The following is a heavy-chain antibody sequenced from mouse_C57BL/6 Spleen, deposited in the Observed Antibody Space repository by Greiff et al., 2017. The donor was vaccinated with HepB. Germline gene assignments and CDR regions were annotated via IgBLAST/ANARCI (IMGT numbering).Heavy chain of an antibody. Sequence: QVQLKQSGAELVKPGASVKISCKASGYAFSSYWMNWVKQRPGKGLEWIGQIYPGDGDTNYNGKFKGKATLTADKSSSTAYMQLSSLTSEDSAVYFCARWGDYDGEYYFDYWGQGTTLTVSS. CDR3: ARWGDYDGEYYFDY. D-gene: IGHD2-4*01. V-gene: IGHV1-80*01. CDR2: IYPGDGDT. CDR1: GYAFSSYW. J-gene: IGHJ2*01.